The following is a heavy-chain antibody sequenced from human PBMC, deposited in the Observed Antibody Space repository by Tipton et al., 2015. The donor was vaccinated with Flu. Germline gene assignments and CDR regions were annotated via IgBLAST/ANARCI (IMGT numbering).Heavy chain of an antibody. D-gene: IGHD5-18*01. CDR1: GGSFSGYY. CDR3: ARGVEGYSHGPSDY. V-gene: IGHV4-34*01. Sequence: TLSLTCAVYGGSFSGYYWSWIRQPPGKGLEWIGEINHSGSTNYNPSLKSRVTISVDTSKNQFSLKLSSVTAADTAVYYCARGVEGYSHGPSDYWGQGTLVTVSS. CDR2: INHSGST. J-gene: IGHJ4*02.